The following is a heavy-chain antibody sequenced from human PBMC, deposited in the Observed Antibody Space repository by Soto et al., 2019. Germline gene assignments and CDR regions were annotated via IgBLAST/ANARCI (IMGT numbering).Heavy chain of an antibody. CDR3: ASRERVDAFDI. Sequence: QVQLVQSGAEVKKPGSSVKVSCKASGGTFSSYAISWVRQAPGQGLEWMGGIIPILGSANYAQKFQDRVTITADESTSTTYIELSSLRSEDAALYYCASRERVDAFDIWGQGTMVTVSS. D-gene: IGHD1-26*01. CDR2: IIPILGSA. J-gene: IGHJ3*02. V-gene: IGHV1-69*01. CDR1: GGTFSSYA.